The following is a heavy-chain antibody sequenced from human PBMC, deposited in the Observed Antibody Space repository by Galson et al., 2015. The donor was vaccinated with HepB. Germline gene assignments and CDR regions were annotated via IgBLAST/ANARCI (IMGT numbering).Heavy chain of an antibody. D-gene: IGHD3-3*01. CDR3: ARGRIHYDFWSGSTFDI. CDR2: IKQDGSEK. CDR1: GFTFSSYW. Sequence: SLRLSCAASGFTFSSYWMSWVRQAPGKGLEWVANIKQDGSEKYYVDSVKGRFTISRDNAKNSLYLQMNSLRAEDTAVYYCARGRIHYDFWSGSTFDIWGQGTMVTVSS. J-gene: IGHJ3*02. V-gene: IGHV3-7*03.